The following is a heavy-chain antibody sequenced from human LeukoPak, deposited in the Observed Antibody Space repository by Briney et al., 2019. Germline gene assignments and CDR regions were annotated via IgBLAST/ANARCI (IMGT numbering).Heavy chain of an antibody. D-gene: IGHD1-26*01. Sequence: QAGGSLRLSCAASGFTFSSYAISWVRQAPGQGLEWMGGIIPIFGTANYAQKFQGRVTITADESTSTAYMELSSLRSEDTAVYYCARVYSYYYYMDVWGKGTTVTISS. J-gene: IGHJ6*03. V-gene: IGHV1-69*01. CDR2: IIPIFGTA. CDR3: ARVYSYYYYMDV. CDR1: GFTFSSYA.